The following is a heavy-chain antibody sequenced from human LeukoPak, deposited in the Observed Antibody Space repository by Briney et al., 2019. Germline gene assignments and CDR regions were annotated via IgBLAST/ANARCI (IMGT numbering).Heavy chain of an antibody. CDR1: GGSTSSGDYY. D-gene: IGHD4/OR15-4a*01. J-gene: IGHJ5*02. CDR2: IYYSGST. V-gene: IGHV4-30-4*01. CDR3: ARAVDYNWFDP. Sequence: SSETLSLTCTASGGSTSSGDYYWSWIRQPPGKGLEWIGYIYYSGSTYYNPSLKSRVTISVDTSKNQFSLKLSSVTAADTAVYYCARAVDYNWFDPWGQGTLVTVSS.